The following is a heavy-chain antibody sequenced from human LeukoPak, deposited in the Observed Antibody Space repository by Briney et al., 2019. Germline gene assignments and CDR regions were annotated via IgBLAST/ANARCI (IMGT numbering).Heavy chain of an antibody. D-gene: IGHD6-13*01. CDR2: ISSGSHHK. CDR3: ATRLTADSYEASDI. CDR1: GFTFSRFS. V-gene: IGHV3-21*06. Sequence: GGSLRLSCAGSGFTFSRFSMIWVRQAPGKGLEWVASISSGSHHKYHADSVKGRFTVSRDNDKNSLFLQMNSLRAEDTAIYYCATRLTADSYEASDIWGQGTMVTVSS. J-gene: IGHJ3*02.